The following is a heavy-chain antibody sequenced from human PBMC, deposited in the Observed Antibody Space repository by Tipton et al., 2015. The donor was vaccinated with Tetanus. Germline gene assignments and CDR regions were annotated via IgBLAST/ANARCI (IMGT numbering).Heavy chain of an antibody. CDR3: ARAPYSSPGKFYFDS. Sequence: TLSLTCAVSSVSMRNGGYSWSWIRQPPGKGLEWIGYIYHSGGSYSNPSLKSRVTMSVDLSNNQFSLSLTSVTAADTAVYYCARAPYSSPGKFYFDSWGQGILVTVSS. CDR1: SVSMRNGGYS. CDR2: IYHSGGS. V-gene: IGHV4-30-2*01. D-gene: IGHD4-11*01. J-gene: IGHJ4*02.